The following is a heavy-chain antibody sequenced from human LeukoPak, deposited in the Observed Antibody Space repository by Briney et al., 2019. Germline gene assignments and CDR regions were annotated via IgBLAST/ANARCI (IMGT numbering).Heavy chain of an antibody. Sequence: PSETLSLTCAVSGGSISSSNWWSWVRQPPGKGLEWIGEIYHSGSTNYNPSLKSRVTISVDKSKNQFSLKLSSVTAADTAVYFCARDNEYCSGGSCSLDYWGQGTLVTVSS. V-gene: IGHV4-4*02. CDR2: IYHSGST. CDR3: ARDNEYCSGGSCSLDY. CDR1: GGSISSSNW. J-gene: IGHJ4*02. D-gene: IGHD2-15*01.